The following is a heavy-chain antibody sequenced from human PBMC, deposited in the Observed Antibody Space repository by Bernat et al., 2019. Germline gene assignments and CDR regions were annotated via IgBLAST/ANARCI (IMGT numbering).Heavy chain of an antibody. CDR1: GFTFSSYA. CDR2: ISGSGGSP. D-gene: IGHD4-17*01. J-gene: IGHJ4*02. CDR3: AKAGEAYGDSRTDY. Sequence: EVQLVESGGGLVQPGGSLRLSCAASGFTFSSYAMSWFCQAPGTGLEGVQVISGSGGSPHYADSVKGRFTISRDNSKNTLFLQMISLRADDTAIYYCAKAGEAYGDSRTDYWGQGTLVTVSS. V-gene: IGHV3-23*04.